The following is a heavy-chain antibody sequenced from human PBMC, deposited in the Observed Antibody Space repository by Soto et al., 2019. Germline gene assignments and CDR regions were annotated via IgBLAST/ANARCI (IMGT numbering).Heavy chain of an antibody. CDR3: ARDRSRLTDAFDI. CDR2: ISAYIGNT. Sequence: GAPVKGSCKASCYTLTNYCISWVRQAPGQGLEWMGWISAYIGNTNYAQKLQGRVTMTTDTSTSTAYMELRSLRSDDTAVYYCARDRSRLTDAFDIWGQGTMVTVSS. V-gene: IGHV1-18*01. J-gene: IGHJ3*02. D-gene: IGHD2-2*01. CDR1: CYTLTNYC.